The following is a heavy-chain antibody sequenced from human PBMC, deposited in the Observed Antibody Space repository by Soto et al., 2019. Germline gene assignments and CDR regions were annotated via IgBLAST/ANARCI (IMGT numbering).Heavy chain of an antibody. D-gene: IGHD6-19*01. J-gene: IGHJ2*01. CDR2: ISGSGGST. V-gene: IGHV3-23*01. CDR3: AKDSLLSYPHRTKGVAGTRYFDL. Sequence: GGSLRLSCAASGFTFSSYAMSWVRQAPGKGLEWVSAISGSGGSTYYADSVKGRFTISRDNSKNTLYLQMNSLRAEDTAVYYCAKDSLLSYPHRTKGVAGTRYFDLWGRGTLVTVSS. CDR1: GFTFSSYA.